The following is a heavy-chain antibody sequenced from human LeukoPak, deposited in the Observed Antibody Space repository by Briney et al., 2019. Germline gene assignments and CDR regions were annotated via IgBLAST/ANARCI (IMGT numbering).Heavy chain of an antibody. CDR3: ARVPTDLLWFGGDY. CDR2: IIPIFGTA. J-gene: IGHJ4*02. CDR1: GGTFSSYA. V-gene: IGHV1-69*13. Sequence: GASVKVSCKASGGTFSSYAISWVRQAPGQGLEWMGGIIPIFGTANYAQKFQGRVTITADESTSTAYMELSSLRSEDTAVYYCARVPTDLLWFGGDYWGQGTLVTVSS. D-gene: IGHD3-10*01.